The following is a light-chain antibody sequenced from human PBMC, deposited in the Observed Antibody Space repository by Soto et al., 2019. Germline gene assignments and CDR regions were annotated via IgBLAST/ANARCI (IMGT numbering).Light chain of an antibody. V-gene: IGLV4-69*01. CDR1: SGHSSYA. CDR3: QTWGTVV. Sequence: QPVLTQSPSASASLGASVKLTCTLSSGHSSYAIAWHQQQPETGPRYLMKLNSDGSHSKGDGIPDRFSGSSSGAERYLTISSLQSEDEADYYCQTWGTVVFGGGTKLTVL. CDR2: LNSDGSH. J-gene: IGLJ2*01.